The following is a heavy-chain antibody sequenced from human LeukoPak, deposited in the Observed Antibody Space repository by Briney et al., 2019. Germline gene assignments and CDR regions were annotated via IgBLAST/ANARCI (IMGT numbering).Heavy chain of an antibody. D-gene: IGHD1-26*01. CDR1: GYTFTGYY. CDR2: VNPNSGDT. Sequence: ASVKVSCKASGYTFTGYYMNWVRQAPGQGLEWMGWVNPNSGDTNYAQKFQGRVTMTRDTSITTAYMELSRLGSDDTAVYYCARAYSESYPYFDYWGQGTLVTVSS. J-gene: IGHJ4*02. V-gene: IGHV1-2*02. CDR3: ARAYSESYPYFDY.